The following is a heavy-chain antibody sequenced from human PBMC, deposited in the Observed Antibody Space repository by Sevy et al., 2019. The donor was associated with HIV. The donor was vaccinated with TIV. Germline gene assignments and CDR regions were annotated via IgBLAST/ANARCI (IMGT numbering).Heavy chain of an antibody. J-gene: IGHJ6*02. CDR1: VFTFSSYS. V-gene: IGHV3-48*01. CDR2: ISSSTTTI. CDR3: ARDLAAGGKRGMDV. Sequence: RGSLRLSCAASVFTFSSYSMNWVRQAPGKGLEWVSYISSSTTTIYYADSVKGRFTISRDNAKNSLYFQMNSLRAEDTAVYYCARDLAAGGKRGMDVWGQGTTVTVSS. D-gene: IGHD6-13*01.